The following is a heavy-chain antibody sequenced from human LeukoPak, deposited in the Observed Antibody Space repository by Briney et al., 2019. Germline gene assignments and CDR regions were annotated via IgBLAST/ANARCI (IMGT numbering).Heavy chain of an antibody. V-gene: IGHV1-69*13. CDR2: IIPIFGTA. CDR3: ARSGAAAKTKFDY. CDR1: GGTFSSYA. Sequence: SVTVSCKASGGTFSSYAISWVRQAPGQGLERMGGIIPIFGTANYAQKFQGRVTITADESTSTAYMELSSLRSEDTAVYYCARSGAAAKTKFDYWGQGTLVTVSS. J-gene: IGHJ4*02. D-gene: IGHD6-13*01.